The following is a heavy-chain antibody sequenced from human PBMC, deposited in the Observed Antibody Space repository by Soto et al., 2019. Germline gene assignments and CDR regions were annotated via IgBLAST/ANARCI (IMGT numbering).Heavy chain of an antibody. D-gene: IGHD6-13*01. J-gene: IGHJ4*02. CDR1: GGSISSFY. CDR3: ARGSSSWDY. V-gene: IGHV4-4*07. CDR2: IYSGGRN. Sequence: SETLSLTCTVAGGSISSFYWSWIRQPAGKGLEWIGRIYSGGRNNYNPSLKSRVTMSVDTSKNRFSLRLRSVTAADTAMYYCARGSSSWDYWGQGTLVTVSS.